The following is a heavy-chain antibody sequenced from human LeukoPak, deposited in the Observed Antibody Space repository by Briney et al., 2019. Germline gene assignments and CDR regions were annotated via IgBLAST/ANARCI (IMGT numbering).Heavy chain of an antibody. D-gene: IGHD5-18*01. J-gene: IGHJ4*02. CDR2: ISGSGGST. V-gene: IGHV3-23*01. Sequence: PGGSLRLSCAASGFTFSSYAMSWVRQAPGKGLEWVSAISGSGGSTYYADSVKGRFTISRDNSKNTLYLQMNSLRAEDTAVYYCAKASGAGYSSGLDYWGQGTLVTVSS. CDR1: GFTFSSYA. CDR3: AKASGAGYSSGLDY.